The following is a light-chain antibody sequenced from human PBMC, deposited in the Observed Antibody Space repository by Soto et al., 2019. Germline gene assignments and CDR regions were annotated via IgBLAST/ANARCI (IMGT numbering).Light chain of an antibody. J-gene: IGKJ2*01. Sequence: AIRMTQSPSSLSASTGDRVTITCPASQGISSYLAWYQQKPGKAPKLLIYAASTLQSGVPSRFSGSGSGTDFTLTISCLQSEDFATDYGQQYYSYPLYTFGQGTKLEIK. CDR2: AAS. V-gene: IGKV1-8*01. CDR3: QQYYSYPLYT. CDR1: QGISSY.